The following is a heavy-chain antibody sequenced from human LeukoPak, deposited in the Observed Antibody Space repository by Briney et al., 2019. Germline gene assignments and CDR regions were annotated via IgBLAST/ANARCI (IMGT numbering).Heavy chain of an antibody. J-gene: IGHJ3*01. CDR1: GFTFSPYT. D-gene: IGHD6-6*01. V-gene: IGHV3-48*01. Sequence: GGSLRLSCAASGFTFSPYTMHWFRQPPGKGLEWVSYINTGSTTIYYADSVKGRFTISRDNAKNSVYLHLNSLRAEDTAVYYCARDSSVCEFDVWGQGTLVAVSS. CDR3: ARDSSVCEFDV. CDR2: INTGSTTI.